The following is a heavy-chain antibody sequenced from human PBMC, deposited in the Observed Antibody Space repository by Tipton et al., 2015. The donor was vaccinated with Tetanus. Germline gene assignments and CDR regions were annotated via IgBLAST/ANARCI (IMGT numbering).Heavy chain of an antibody. CDR3: VRGGGSRNAEWFDS. V-gene: IGHV3-30*09. CDR1: GFTFVSHT. Sequence: LRLSCAASGFTFVSHTMHWVRQAPGRGPEWLAVVSYDGRHKYYAESVKGRLAISRDNSKSTLSLQMDTLRPEDTAVYYCVRGGGSRNAEWFDSWGQGTLVIVSS. D-gene: IGHD3-16*01. J-gene: IGHJ5*01. CDR2: VSYDGRHK.